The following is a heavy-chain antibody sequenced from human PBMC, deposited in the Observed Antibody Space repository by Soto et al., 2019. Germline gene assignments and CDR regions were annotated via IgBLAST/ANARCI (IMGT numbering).Heavy chain of an antibody. V-gene: IGHV1-69*02. CDR1: GGTFSSYA. J-gene: IGHJ4*02. CDR3: AIHDRSGYYYMPDQHFDN. CDR2: IIPIVDIP. D-gene: IGHD3-22*01. Sequence: QVQLVQSGVEVKKPGSSVKVSCKASGGTFSSYAINWVRQAPGQGLEWMGRIIPIVDIPNYAQKFQGRVTITADKSTTTAYMEVSSLRSDDTAVYYCAIHDRSGYYYMPDQHFDNWGQGTLVTVSS.